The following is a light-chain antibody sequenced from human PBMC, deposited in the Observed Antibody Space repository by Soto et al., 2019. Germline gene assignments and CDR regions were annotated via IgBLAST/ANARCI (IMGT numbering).Light chain of an antibody. CDR1: SSDVGNYNL. CDR2: EGS. V-gene: IGLV2-23*01. Sequence: QSALTQPASVSGSPGQSITISCTGTSSDVGNYNLVAWYQQYSGKAPKLLIYEGSKRPSGVSNRFSGSKSGNTASLTISGLQAEDEADYHCCSYAGSSTGVFGGGTKLTVL. J-gene: IGLJ3*02. CDR3: CSYAGSSTGV.